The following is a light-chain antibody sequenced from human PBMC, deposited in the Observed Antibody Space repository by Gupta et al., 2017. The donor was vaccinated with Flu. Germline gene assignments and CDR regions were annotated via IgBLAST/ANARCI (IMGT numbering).Light chain of an antibody. Sequence: VKLTCTLSSGHSSDASAWHQQQPEKGPRYLMKLNSDGSHTKADGSPDRFSGSSSGAERYLTISSIQSEDEADYYCQTWGTGIRVFGGGTKLTVL. CDR2: LNSDGSH. J-gene: IGLJ3*02. CDR1: SGHSSDA. CDR3: QTWGTGIRV. V-gene: IGLV4-69*01.